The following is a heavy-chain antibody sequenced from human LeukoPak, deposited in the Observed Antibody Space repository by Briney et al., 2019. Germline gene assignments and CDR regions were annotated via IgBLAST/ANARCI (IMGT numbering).Heavy chain of an antibody. V-gene: IGHV3-33*01. Sequence: GGSLRLSCAASGFTFSSYGMHWVRQAPGKGLEGMAVIWYDGSNKYYADSVKGRFTISRDNSKNTLYLQMNSLRAEDTAVYYCARGYYYGSGSYYTGYYYYGMDVWGQGTTVTVSS. D-gene: IGHD3-10*01. CDR2: IWYDGSNK. J-gene: IGHJ6*02. CDR1: GFTFSSYG. CDR3: ARGYYYGSGSYYTGYYYYGMDV.